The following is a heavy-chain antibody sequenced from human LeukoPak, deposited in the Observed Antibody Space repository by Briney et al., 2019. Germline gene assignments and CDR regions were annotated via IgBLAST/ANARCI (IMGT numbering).Heavy chain of an antibody. J-gene: IGHJ3*02. CDR1: GGSINSGDYY. CDR3: ARGAYDSSGYWVGAFDI. D-gene: IGHD3-22*01. Sequence: SETLSLTCTVSGGSINSGDYYWSWIRQPPGKGLEWIGYIYYSGSTYYNPSLKSRVTISVDTSKNQFSLKLSSVTAADTAVYYCARGAYDSSGYWVGAFDIWGQGTMVTVSS. CDR2: IYYSGST. V-gene: IGHV4-30-4*01.